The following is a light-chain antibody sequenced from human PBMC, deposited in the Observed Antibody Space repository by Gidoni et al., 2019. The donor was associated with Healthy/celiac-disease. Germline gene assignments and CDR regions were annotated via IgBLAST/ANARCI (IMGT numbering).Light chain of an antibody. CDR1: QGISSY. CDR3: QQYYSYPYT. Sequence: AIRMTQSPSSLSASTGDRVTITCRASQGISSYLAWYQQKPGKAPKLLIYAASTLQSGVPSRFRGSGSGTDFTLTISCLQSEDFATYYCQQYYSYPYTFDQGTKLEIK. J-gene: IGKJ2*01. V-gene: IGKV1-8*01. CDR2: AAS.